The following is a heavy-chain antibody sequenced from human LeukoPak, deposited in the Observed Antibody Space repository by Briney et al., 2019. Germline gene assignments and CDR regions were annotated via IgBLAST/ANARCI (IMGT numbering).Heavy chain of an antibody. CDR2: ITGSGGST. D-gene: IGHD3-9*01. CDR1: GFIFSNYA. V-gene: IGHV3-23*01. Sequence: GGSLRLSCAASGFIFSNYAMSWVRQAPGKGLEWVSAITGSGGSTYYADSVKGRFTISRDNSKNMLYLQMNSLRAEDTAVYYCAKWGDYDVFTGYYVSDYWGQGTLVTVSS. J-gene: IGHJ4*02. CDR3: AKWGDYDVFTGYYVSDY.